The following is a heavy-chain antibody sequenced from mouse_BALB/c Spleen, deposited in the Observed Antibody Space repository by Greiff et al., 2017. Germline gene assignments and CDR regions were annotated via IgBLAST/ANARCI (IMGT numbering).Heavy chain of an antibody. CDR2: IDPANGNT. CDR1: GFNIKDTY. D-gene: IGHD1-2*01. J-gene: IGHJ4*01. Sequence: VQLKQSGAELVKSGASVKLSCTASGFNIKDTYMHWVKQRPEQGLEWIGRIDPANGNTKYDPKFQGKATITADTSSNTAYLQLSSLTSEDTAVYYCARDYGPYYYAMDYWGQGTSVTVSS. V-gene: IGHV14-3*02. CDR3: ARDYGPYYYAMDY.